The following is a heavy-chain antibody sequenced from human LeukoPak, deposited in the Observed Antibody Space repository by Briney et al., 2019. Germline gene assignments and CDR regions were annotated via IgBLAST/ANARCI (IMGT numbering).Heavy chain of an antibody. CDR3: ARDRHYYDSSGPGGS. D-gene: IGHD3-22*01. CDR2: INPNSGGT. CDR1: GYTFTGYY. J-gene: IGHJ5*02. V-gene: IGHV1-2*02. Sequence: ASVKVSCKASGYTFTGYYMHWVRQAPGQGLERMGWINPNSGGTNYAQKFQGRVTMTRDTSISTAYMELSRLRSDDTAVYYCARDRHYYDSSGPGGSWGQGTLVTVSS.